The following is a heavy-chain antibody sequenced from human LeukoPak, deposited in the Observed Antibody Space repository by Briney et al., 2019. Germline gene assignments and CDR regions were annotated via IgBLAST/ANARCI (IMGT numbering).Heavy chain of an antibody. Sequence: GGSLRLSCAASGFTFSSYAMSWVRQAPGKGLEWVSAISGSGGSTYYADPVKGRFTISRDNSKNTLYLQMNSLRAEDTAVYYCAKDRGAVEIFDYWGQGTLVTVSS. J-gene: IGHJ4*02. CDR2: ISGSGGST. V-gene: IGHV3-23*01. CDR3: AKDRGAVEIFDY. CDR1: GFTFSSYA. D-gene: IGHD6-19*01.